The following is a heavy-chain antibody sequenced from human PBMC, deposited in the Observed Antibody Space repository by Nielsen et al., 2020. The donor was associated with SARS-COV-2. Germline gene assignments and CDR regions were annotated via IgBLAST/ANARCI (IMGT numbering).Heavy chain of an antibody. CDR2: ISSSSSYI. D-gene: IGHD2-2*02. CDR3: ARALGYCSSTSCYTRFDP. Sequence: GESLKISCAASGFTFRSYWMSWVRQAPGKGLEWVSSISSSSSYIYYADSVKGRFTISRDNAKNSLYLQMNSLRAEDTAVYYCARALGYCSSTSCYTRFDPWGQGTLVTVSS. V-gene: IGHV3-21*04. CDR1: GFTFRSYW. J-gene: IGHJ5*02.